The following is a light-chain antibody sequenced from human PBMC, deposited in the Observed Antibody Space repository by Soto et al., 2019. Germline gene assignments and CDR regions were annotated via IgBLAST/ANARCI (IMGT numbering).Light chain of an antibody. J-gene: IGKJ4*01. CDR2: ATS. V-gene: IGKV3-15*01. CDR1: QSVSSN. Sequence: EIVMTQSPATLSVSPGERATLSCRASQSVSSNLAWYQHKPGQAPRLLIYATSTRATGIPARFSGSGSGTEFTLTITSLQSEDFAVYYCQQYNNLFTFGGGTKVEIK. CDR3: QQYNNLFT.